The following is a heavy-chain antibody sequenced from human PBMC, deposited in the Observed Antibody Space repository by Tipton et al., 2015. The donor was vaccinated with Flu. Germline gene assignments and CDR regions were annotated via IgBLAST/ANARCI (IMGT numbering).Heavy chain of an antibody. CDR3: ARRGSDGYNLFFDK. D-gene: IGHD3-16*01. J-gene: IGHJ4*02. V-gene: IGHV3-23*01. CDR1: GFTFSGYA. Sequence: SLRLSCVGSGFTFSGYALSWVRQAPGKGLEWVAHLNGLYEGTYYADSVKGRFTISRDNSVNTLYLQMDSLRVEDTATYYCARRGSDGYNLFFDKWGRGVLVTVAS. CDR2: LNGLYEGT.